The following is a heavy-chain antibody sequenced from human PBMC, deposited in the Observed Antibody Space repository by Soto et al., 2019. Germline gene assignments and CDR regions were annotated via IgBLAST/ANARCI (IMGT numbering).Heavy chain of an antibody. CDR1: GGSISSYY. J-gene: IGHJ4*02. CDR2: IYYSGST. D-gene: IGHD1-26*01. Sequence: SETLSLTCTVSGGSISSYYWSWIRQPPGKGLEWIGYIYYSGSTNYNPSLKSRVTISVDTSKNQFSLKLSSVTAADTAVYYCARGGDSGSYYHYFDYWGQGTLVTVSS. CDR3: ARGGDSGSYYHYFDY. V-gene: IGHV4-59*01.